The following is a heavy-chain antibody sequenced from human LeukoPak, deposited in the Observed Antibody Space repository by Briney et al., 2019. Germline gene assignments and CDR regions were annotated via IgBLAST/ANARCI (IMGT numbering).Heavy chain of an antibody. J-gene: IGHJ3*02. D-gene: IGHD3-16*01. CDR3: WRHVSIGRYGAFDI. CDR2: IHPGDSDT. V-gene: IGHV5-51*01. Sequence: GESLRISCQVSGCTFTAYWIGWVRQMPGKGLEWVGIIHPGDSDTRYSPSFQGQVTISADKSITTAYLQWSSLKASDTAMYYCWRHVSIGRYGAFDIWGQGTMVTVSS. CDR1: GCTFTAYW.